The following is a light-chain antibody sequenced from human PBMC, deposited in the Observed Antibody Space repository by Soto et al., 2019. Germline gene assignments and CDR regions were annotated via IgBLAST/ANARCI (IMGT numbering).Light chain of an antibody. CDR2: GAS. J-gene: IGKJ1*01. CDR3: QQYGSSPTT. Sequence: TRSPPTLSVSPQERATLSCAASQSVSSNLAWYQQKPGQAPRLLIYGASSSATGIPDRFSGSGSGTDFTLTISRLEPEDFAVYYCQQYGSSPTTFGQGTKVDIK. CDR1: QSVSSN. V-gene: IGKV3D-20*01.